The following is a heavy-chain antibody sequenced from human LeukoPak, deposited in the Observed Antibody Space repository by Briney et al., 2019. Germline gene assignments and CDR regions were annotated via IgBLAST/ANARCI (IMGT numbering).Heavy chain of an antibody. D-gene: IGHD3-10*01. CDR3: ARVTSLRFGELSNPGY. Sequence: GGSLRLSCAASGFTFSSYAMHWVRQAPGKGLEWVAVISYDGSNKYYADSVKGRFTISRDNSKNTLYLQMNSLRAEDTAVYYCARVTSLRFGELSNPGYWGQGTLVTVSS. CDR2: ISYDGSNK. J-gene: IGHJ4*02. CDR1: GFTFSSYA. V-gene: IGHV3-30-3*01.